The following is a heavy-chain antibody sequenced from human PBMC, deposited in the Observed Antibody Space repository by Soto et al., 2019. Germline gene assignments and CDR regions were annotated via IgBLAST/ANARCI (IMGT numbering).Heavy chain of an antibody. CDR1: RDTLASYY. CDR2: INPHSGGT. D-gene: IGHD6-19*01. CDR3: ARDQSPSSGCPGMDV. Sequence: ASVKVPWKAPRDTLASYYISWVRQAHRQGLEWMGCINPHSGGTNYAQKFQGRVTMTRDTSISTAYMELSRLTSDDTAVYYCARDQSPSSGCPGMDVWGQGTTVTVSS. J-gene: IGHJ6*02. V-gene: IGHV1-2*02.